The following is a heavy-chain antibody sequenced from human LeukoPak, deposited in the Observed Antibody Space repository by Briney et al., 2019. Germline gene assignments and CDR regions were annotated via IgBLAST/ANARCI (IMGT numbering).Heavy chain of an antibody. J-gene: IGHJ4*02. V-gene: IGHV1-18*01. CDR1: GYTFTSYG. Sequence: ASVKVSCKASGYTFTSYGISWVRQAPGQGLEWMGWISAYNGNTNYAQKLQGRVTMTTDTSTSTAYMELRSLRSDDTAVYYCARDLQFYYDSSGPVDYWGQGTLVTVPS. D-gene: IGHD3-22*01. CDR2: ISAYNGNT. CDR3: ARDLQFYYDSSGPVDY.